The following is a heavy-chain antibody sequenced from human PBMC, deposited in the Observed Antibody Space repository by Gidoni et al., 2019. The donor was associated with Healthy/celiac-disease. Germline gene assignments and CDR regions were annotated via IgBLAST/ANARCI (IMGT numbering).Heavy chain of an antibody. CDR2: IYWDDDK. CDR1: GFSLSTSGVG. CDR3: AHSSSYGDLIYFDY. Sequence: QITLKESGPTLVKPTQTLTLPCTFSGFSLSTSGVGVGWIRQPPGKALEWLALIYWDDDKRYSPSLKSRLTITKDTSKNQVVLTMTNMDPVDTATYYCAHSSSYGDLIYFDYWGQGTLVTVSS. D-gene: IGHD4-17*01. J-gene: IGHJ4*02. V-gene: IGHV2-5*02.